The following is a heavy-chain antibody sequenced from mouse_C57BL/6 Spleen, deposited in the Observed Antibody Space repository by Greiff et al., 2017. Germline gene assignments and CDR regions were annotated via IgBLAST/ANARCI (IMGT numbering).Heavy chain of an antibody. V-gene: IGHV1-55*01. J-gene: IGHJ4*01. CDR1: GYTFTSYW. Sequence: QVQLQQPGAELVKPGASVKMSCKASGYTFTSYWITWVKQRPGQGLEWIGDIYPGSGSTNYNEKFKSKATLTVDTSSSTAYMQLSSLTSEDSAVYYCARGDCNYVGYYYAMDYWGQGTSVTVSS. CDR2: IYPGSGST. CDR3: ARGDCNYVGYYYAMDY. D-gene: IGHD2-1*01.